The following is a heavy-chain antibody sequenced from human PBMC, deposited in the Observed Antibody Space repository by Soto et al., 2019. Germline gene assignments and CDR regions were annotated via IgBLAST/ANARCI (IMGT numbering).Heavy chain of an antibody. V-gene: IGHV4-31*03. Sequence: QVQLQESGPGLVKPSQTLSLTCTVSGGSISSGGYYWSWIRQHPGKGLEWIGYIYYSGSTYYNQSLKSRVTISVDTSKNQFSLKLSSVSAADTAVYYCARFSYGDYEEAGACDIWGQGTMVTVSS. CDR2: IYYSGST. CDR1: GGSISSGGYY. D-gene: IGHD4-17*01. CDR3: ARFSYGDYEEAGACDI. J-gene: IGHJ3*02.